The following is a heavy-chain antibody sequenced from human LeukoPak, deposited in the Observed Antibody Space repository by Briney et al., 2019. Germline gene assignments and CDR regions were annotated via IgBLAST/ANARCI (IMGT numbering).Heavy chain of an antibody. D-gene: IGHD3-3*01. CDR3: ARDFVDAFDI. CDR1: GFTFSSFG. CDR2: IPSFPSPI. J-gene: IGHJ3*02. Sequence: PGGSLRLSCAASGFTFSSFGMHWVRQAPGKGLEWVSYIPSFPSPIYYADSVKGRFTISRDNAQNSLYLQMSSLRVEDTAVYYCARDFVDAFDIWGQGTMVTVSS. V-gene: IGHV3-48*01.